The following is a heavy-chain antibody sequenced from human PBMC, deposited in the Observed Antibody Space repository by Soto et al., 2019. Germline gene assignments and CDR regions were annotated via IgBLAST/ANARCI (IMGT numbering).Heavy chain of an antibody. V-gene: IGHV3-33*01. Sequence: GGSLRLSCAASGFTFSSYGMHWVRQAPGKGLEWVAVIWYDGSNKYYADSVKGRFTISRDNSKNTLYLQMNSLRAEDTAVYYCASDPDDSSGYDAFDIWGQGTMVTVSS. D-gene: IGHD3-22*01. CDR3: ASDPDDSSGYDAFDI. CDR2: IWYDGSNK. CDR1: GFTFSSYG. J-gene: IGHJ3*02.